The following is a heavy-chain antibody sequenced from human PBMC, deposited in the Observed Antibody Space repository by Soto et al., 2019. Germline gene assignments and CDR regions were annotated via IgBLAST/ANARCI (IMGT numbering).Heavy chain of an antibody. D-gene: IGHD2-15*01. CDR1: GYTFTSYG. CDR3: ASKGSAGSPRLDAFDI. J-gene: IGHJ3*02. V-gene: IGHV1-18*01. CDR2: ISAYNGNT. Sequence: ASVKVSCKASGYTFTSYGISWVRQAPGQGLEWMGWISAYNGNTNYAQKLQGRVTMTTDTSTSTAYMELRSLRPDDTAVYYCASKGSAGSPRLDAFDIWGQGTMVTVSS.